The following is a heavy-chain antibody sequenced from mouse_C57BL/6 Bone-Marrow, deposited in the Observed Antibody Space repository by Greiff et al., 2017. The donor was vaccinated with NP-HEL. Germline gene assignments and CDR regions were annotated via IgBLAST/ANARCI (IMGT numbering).Heavy chain of an antibody. CDR2: IDPSDSST. CDR1: GYTFPSYW. CDR3: AREEQATAMDY. V-gene: IGHV1-50*01. Sequence: QVQLQQSGAELVKPGASVKLSCKASGYTFPSYWMQWVKQRPGQGLEWIGEIDPSDSSTTYHQKFKGKSTFTVDTSSSTAYMQLSSLTSEDSSVYYCAREEQATAMDYWGQGTSVTVSS. J-gene: IGHJ4*01. D-gene: IGHD3-2*02.